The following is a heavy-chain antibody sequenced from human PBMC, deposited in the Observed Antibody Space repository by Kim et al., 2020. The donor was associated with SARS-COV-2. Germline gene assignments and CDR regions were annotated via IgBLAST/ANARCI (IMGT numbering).Heavy chain of an antibody. V-gene: IGHV1-2*02. CDR3: ARHSTVGSGSEFDV. CDR2: INPHNGGT. CDR1: GFTFTDYH. Sequence: ASVKVSCKASGFTFTDYHIHRVRQAPGQGLEWMGWINPHNGGTHYSEKFQGRVTVTRDTSISTAYIELSGLRSNDTAFFYCARHSTVGSGSEFDVWGQGT. J-gene: IGHJ4*02. D-gene: IGHD2-8*02.